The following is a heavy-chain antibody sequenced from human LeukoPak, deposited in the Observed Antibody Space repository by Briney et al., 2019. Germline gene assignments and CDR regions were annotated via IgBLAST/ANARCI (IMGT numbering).Heavy chain of an antibody. CDR3: AREDIVVVPAAMPYYYYYGMDV. CDR1: GFTFSTYA. Sequence: PGGSLRLSCAASGFTFSTYAMSWVRQAPGKGLEWVAVIWYDGSNKYYADSVKGRFTISRDNPKNTLYLQMNSLRAEDTAVYYCAREDIVVVPAAMPYYYYYGMDVWGQGTTVTVSS. CDR2: IWYDGSNK. J-gene: IGHJ6*02. D-gene: IGHD2-2*01. V-gene: IGHV3-33*08.